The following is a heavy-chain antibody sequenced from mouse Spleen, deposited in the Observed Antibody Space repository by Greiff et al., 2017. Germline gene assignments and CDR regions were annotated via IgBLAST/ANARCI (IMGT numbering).Heavy chain of an antibody. D-gene: IGHD2-3*01. V-gene: IGHV5-4*01. J-gene: IGHJ1*03. CDR2: ISDGGSYT. CDR3: ARDGYYAPRYFDV. CDR1: GFTFSSYA. Sequence: EVKVVESGGGLVKPGGSLKLSCAASGFTFSSYAMSWVRQTPEKRLEWVATISDGGSYTYYPDNVKGRFTISRDNAKNNLYLQMSHLKSEDTAMYYCARDGYYAPRYFDVWGTGTTVTVSS.